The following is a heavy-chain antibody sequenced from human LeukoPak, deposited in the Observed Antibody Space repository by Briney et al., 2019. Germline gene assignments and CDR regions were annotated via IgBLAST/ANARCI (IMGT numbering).Heavy chain of an antibody. V-gene: IGHV3-53*01. J-gene: IGHJ4*02. Sequence: GGSLRLSCAASGFNVTTNYMGWVRQAPGKGLELVSVIYSGGTTYYADSVKGRSTISRDISKNTLSLQMNSLRAEDTAVYYCARGRRDGYNLGYWGQGTLVAVSS. D-gene: IGHD5-24*01. CDR1: GFNVTTNY. CDR3: ARGRRDGYNLGY. CDR2: IYSGGTT.